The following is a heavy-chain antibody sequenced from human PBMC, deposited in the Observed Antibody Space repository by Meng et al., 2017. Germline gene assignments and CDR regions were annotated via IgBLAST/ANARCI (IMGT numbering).Heavy chain of an antibody. D-gene: IGHD1-26*01. CDR2: IYLGDSDT. CDR1: GYSFTSYW. Sequence: GGSLRLSCKGSGYSFTSYWIGWVRQMPGKGLEWMGIIYLGDSDTRYSPSFQGQVTISADKSIRTAYLQWSSLKASDTAMYYCARLGGSYSDYYYYGMDVWGQGTMVTVSS. J-gene: IGHJ6*02. V-gene: IGHV5-51*01. CDR3: ARLGGSYSDYYYYGMDV.